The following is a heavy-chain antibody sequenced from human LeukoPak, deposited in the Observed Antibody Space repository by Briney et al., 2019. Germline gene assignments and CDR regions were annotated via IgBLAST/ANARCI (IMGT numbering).Heavy chain of an antibody. CDR3: AKVRTGHYFDY. D-gene: IGHD1-1*01. Sequence: GGSLRLSCAASGFTFSSYSMTWVRQAPGKGLEWVSYISSSSSTIYYADSVKGRFTISRDNAKNSLYLQMNSLRAEDTAVYYCAKVRTGHYFDYWGQGTLVTVSS. CDR2: ISSSSSTI. CDR1: GFTFSSYS. V-gene: IGHV3-48*01. J-gene: IGHJ4*02.